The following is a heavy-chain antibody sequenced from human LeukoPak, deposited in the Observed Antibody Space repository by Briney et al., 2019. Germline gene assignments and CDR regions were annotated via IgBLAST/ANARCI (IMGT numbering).Heavy chain of an antibody. J-gene: IGHJ4*02. CDR3: ARGAVSSSWYFDY. Sequence: ASVKVSCKASGCTFTGYYMHWVRQAPGQGLEWMGWINPNSGGSNYAQKFQGRVTMTRDASISTAYMELSRLRSDDTAVYYCARGAVSSSWYFDYWGQGTLVTVSS. V-gene: IGHV1-2*02. D-gene: IGHD6-13*01. CDR1: GCTFTGYY. CDR2: INPNSGGS.